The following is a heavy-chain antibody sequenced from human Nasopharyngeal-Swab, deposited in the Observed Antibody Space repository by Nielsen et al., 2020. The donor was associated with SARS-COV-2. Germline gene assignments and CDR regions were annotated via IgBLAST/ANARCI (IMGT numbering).Heavy chain of an antibody. D-gene: IGHD3/OR15-3a*01. J-gene: IGHJ6*03. V-gene: IGHV4-38-2*01. CDR1: GYSISSGYY. CDR2: IYHSGST. Sequence: SETLSLTCAVSGYSISSGYYWGWIRQPPGKGLEWIGSIYHSGSTYYNPSLKSRVTISVDTSKNQFSLKLSSVTAADTAVYYCARRYDGWTGSYYYYMDVWGKGTTVTVSS. CDR3: ARRYDGWTGSYYYYMDV.